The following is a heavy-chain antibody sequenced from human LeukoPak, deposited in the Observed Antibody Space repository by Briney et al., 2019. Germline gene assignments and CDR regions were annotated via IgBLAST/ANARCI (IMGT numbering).Heavy chain of an antibody. V-gene: IGHV4-31*03. Sequence: SQTLSLTCTVSGGSISSGGYYWSWIRQHPGKGLEWIGYIYYSGSTYYNPSLKSRVTISVDTSKNQFSLKLSSVTAADTAVYCCARVGQWLVRWDAFDIWGQGTMVTVSS. D-gene: IGHD6-19*01. CDR3: ARVGQWLVRWDAFDI. CDR2: IYYSGST. CDR1: GGSISSGGYY. J-gene: IGHJ3*02.